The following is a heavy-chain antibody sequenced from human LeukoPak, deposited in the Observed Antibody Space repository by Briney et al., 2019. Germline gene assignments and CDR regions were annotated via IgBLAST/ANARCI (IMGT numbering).Heavy chain of an antibody. D-gene: IGHD3-22*01. CDR3: ARERKYYYDSSGYYYFDY. CDR1: GGSISSYY. CDR2: IYYSGST. V-gene: IGHV4-59*01. Sequence: PPETLSLTCTVSGGSISSYYWSWIRQPPGKGLEWIGYIYYSGSTNYNPSLKSRVTISVDTSKNQFSLKLSSVTAADTAVYYCARERKYYYDSSGYYYFDYWGQGTLVTVSS. J-gene: IGHJ4*02.